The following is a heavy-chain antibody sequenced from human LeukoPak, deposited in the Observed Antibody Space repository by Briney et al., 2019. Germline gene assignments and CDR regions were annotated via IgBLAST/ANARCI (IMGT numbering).Heavy chain of an antibody. V-gene: IGHV3-23*01. Sequence: PGGSLRLSCAASGFTFTTYALTWVRQAPGKGLEWVSTISGSGGSTHYADSVKGRFTISRDNSKNTVYLQMNNLTAEDTAVYYCAKAHTTSLLTAYYCFDYWGQGTLVTVSS. CDR2: ISGSGGST. CDR3: AKAHTTSLLTAYYCFDY. J-gene: IGHJ4*02. D-gene: IGHD3-9*01. CDR1: GFTFTTYA.